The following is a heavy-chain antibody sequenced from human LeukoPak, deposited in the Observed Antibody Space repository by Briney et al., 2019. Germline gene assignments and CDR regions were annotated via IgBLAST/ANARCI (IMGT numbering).Heavy chain of an antibody. V-gene: IGHV4-59*08. Sequence: SETLSLTCTVSGGSISSYYWSWIRQPPGKGLEWIGYIYYSGSTNYNPSLQSRVTISVDTSKNQFSLKLSSVTAADTAVYYCAGHRGEYSSSSDYYYYMDVWGKGTTVTVSS. CDR1: GGSISSYY. CDR3: AGHRGEYSSSSDYYYYMDV. J-gene: IGHJ6*03. CDR2: IYYSGST. D-gene: IGHD6-6*01.